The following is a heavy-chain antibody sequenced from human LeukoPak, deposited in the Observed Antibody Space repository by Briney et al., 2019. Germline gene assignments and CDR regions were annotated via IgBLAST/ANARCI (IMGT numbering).Heavy chain of an antibody. V-gene: IGHV3-21*01. CDR1: GFTFSSYS. Sequence: AGGSLRLSCAASGFTFSSYSMNWVRQAPGKGLEWVSSLSSSSSYIYYADSVKGRFTISRDNAKNSLYLQMNSLRAEDTAVYYCAREAGSSWYDLYYYYMDVWGKGTTVTVSS. CDR3: AREAGSSWYDLYYYYMDV. J-gene: IGHJ6*03. D-gene: IGHD6-13*01. CDR2: LSSSSSYI.